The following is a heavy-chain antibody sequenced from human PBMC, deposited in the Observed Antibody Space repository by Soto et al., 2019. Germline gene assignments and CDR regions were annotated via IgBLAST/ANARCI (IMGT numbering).Heavy chain of an antibody. CDR1: GFTFSSYA. Sequence: EVQLLESGGGLVQPGGSLRPSCAASGFTFSSYAMRWVRQAPGKGLEWVSAIRGSGGSKYYADSVKGRFTISRDNSKKTLYLKMNSLRAEDTAVYDCAKLGYCSSTSCDDHFDYWGQGTLVTVSS. D-gene: IGHD2-2*01. CDR3: AKLGYCSSTSCDDHFDY. V-gene: IGHV3-23*01. J-gene: IGHJ4*02. CDR2: IRGSGGSK.